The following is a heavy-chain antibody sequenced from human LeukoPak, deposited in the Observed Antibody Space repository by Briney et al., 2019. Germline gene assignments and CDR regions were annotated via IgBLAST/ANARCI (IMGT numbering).Heavy chain of an antibody. D-gene: IGHD3-22*01. Sequence: GGSLRLSCAASGFTFSSYAMSWVRQAPGKGLEWVSAISGSGGSTYYADSVKGRFTISRDNSKNTLYLQMNSLRAEDTAVYYCAKDYHDSSGFLDAFDIWGQGTMVTVSS. V-gene: IGHV3-23*01. CDR2: ISGSGGST. J-gene: IGHJ3*02. CDR1: GFTFSSYA. CDR3: AKDYHDSSGFLDAFDI.